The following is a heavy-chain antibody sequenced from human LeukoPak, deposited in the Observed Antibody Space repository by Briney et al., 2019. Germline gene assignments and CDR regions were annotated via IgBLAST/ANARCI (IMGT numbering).Heavy chain of an antibody. CDR3: AVGITIFGVVNPFDY. J-gene: IGHJ4*02. V-gene: IGHV3-23*01. Sequence: GGSLRLPCAASGFTFSSYAMSWVRQAPGKGLEWVSAISGSGGSTYYADSVKGRFTISRDNSKNTLYLQMNSLRAEDTAVYYCAVGITIFGVVNPFDYWGQGTLVTVSS. CDR1: GFTFSSYA. D-gene: IGHD3-3*01. CDR2: ISGSGGST.